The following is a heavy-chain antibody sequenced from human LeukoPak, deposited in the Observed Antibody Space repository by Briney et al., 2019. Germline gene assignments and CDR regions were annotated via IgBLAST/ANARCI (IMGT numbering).Heavy chain of an antibody. V-gene: IGHV3-33*08. CDR3: TKSGSAWAFFQD. J-gene: IGHJ1*01. Sequence: GCALRLPRADSTVSLRSYAMRWVRPAPGRGLEWVAVIWYDGTTKFYADSVKGRFTISRDTSKNTLYLQMNSPTVENTAVYYCTKSGSAWAFFQDWGQGTLVTVSS. CDR2: IWYDGTTK. D-gene: IGHD2-15*01. CDR1: TVSLRSYA.